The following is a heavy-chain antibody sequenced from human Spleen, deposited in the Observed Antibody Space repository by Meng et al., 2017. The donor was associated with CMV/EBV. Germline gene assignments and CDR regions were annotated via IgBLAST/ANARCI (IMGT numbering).Heavy chain of an antibody. Sequence: ASVKVSCKASGYTFTSYYIHWVRQAPGRGLEWVGWIDPNSGDTNFAKNFQGRVTMTRTTSISTAYMELSSLRFEDTAVYYCARGGIWWTGYYSNWFDPWGQGTLVTVSS. V-gene: IGHV1-2*02. J-gene: IGHJ5*02. CDR1: GYTFTSYY. D-gene: IGHD3/OR15-3a*01. CDR3: ARGGIWWTGYYSNWFDP. CDR2: IDPNSGDT.